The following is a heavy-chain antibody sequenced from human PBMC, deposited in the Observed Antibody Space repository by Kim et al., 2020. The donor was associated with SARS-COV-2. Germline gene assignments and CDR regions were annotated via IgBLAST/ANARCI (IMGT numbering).Heavy chain of an antibody. J-gene: IGHJ5*02. D-gene: IGHD1-7*01. V-gene: IGHV1-2*02. Sequence: ASVKVSCKASGYTFTGYYMHWVRQAPGQGLEWMGWINPNSGGTNYAQKFQGRVTMTRDTSISTAYMELSRLRSDDTAVYYCARELELSFFRWFDPWGQGTLVTVSS. CDR1: GYTFTGYY. CDR2: INPNSGGT. CDR3: ARELELSFFRWFDP.